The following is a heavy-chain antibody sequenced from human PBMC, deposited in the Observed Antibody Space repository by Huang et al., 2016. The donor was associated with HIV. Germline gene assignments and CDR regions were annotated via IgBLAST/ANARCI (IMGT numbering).Heavy chain of an antibody. J-gene: IGHJ3*02. D-gene: IGHD3-22*01. CDR2: ISYDGSSK. CDR3: TKGHYYDTNGYVAFDI. V-gene: IGHV3-30*18. Sequence: QVQLVESGGGVVRPGRSLRLSCAASRFTFSKFAMHWVRQAPGKGREWMAGISYDGSSKHYADSVTGRLTISRDNSNNTLYLQMNSLTVEDTAVYYCTKGHYYDTNGYVAFDIWGQGTMVTVSS. CDR1: RFTFSKFA.